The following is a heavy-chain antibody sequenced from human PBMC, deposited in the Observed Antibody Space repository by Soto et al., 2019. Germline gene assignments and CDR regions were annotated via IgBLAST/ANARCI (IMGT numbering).Heavy chain of an antibody. V-gene: IGHV1-2*04. J-gene: IGHJ6*02. CDR3: ARAGTNLGESYGSGSWWGMDV. Sequence: ASVKVSCKASGYTFTGYYMHWVRQAPGQGLEWMGWINPNSGGTNYAQKFQGWVTMTRDTSISTAYMELSRLRSDDTAVYYCARAGTNLGESYGSGSWWGMDVWGQGTTVTVSS. D-gene: IGHD3-10*01. CDR2: INPNSGGT. CDR1: GYTFTGYY.